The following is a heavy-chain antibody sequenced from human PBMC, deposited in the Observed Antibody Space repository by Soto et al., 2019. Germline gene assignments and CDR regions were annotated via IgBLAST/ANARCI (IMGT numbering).Heavy chain of an antibody. D-gene: IGHD5-18*01. CDR3: ARVSQGGYSYGYGLLDP. CDR2: IIPIFGTA. J-gene: IGHJ5*02. Sequence: QVQLVQSGAEVKKPESSVKVSCKASGGTFSSYAISWVRQAPGQGLEWMGGIIPIFGTANYAQKFQGRVTITADESTSTAYMELSSLRSEDTAVYYCARVSQGGYSYGYGLLDPWGQGTLVTVSS. V-gene: IGHV1-69*01. CDR1: GGTFSSYA.